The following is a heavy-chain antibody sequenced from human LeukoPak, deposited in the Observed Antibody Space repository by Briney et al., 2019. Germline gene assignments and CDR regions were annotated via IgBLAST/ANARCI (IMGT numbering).Heavy chain of an antibody. CDR1: GYSFTDYY. Sequence: ASVKVSCKASGYSFTDYYIHWVRQAPGQGLEWMGWMNPNSGNTGYAQKFQGRVTMTRNTSIRTAYMELSSLRSEDTAVYYCARGGKFRGVRLFDYWGQGTLVTVSS. CDR2: MNPNSGNT. D-gene: IGHD3-10*01. J-gene: IGHJ4*02. CDR3: ARGGKFRGVRLFDY. V-gene: IGHV1-8*02.